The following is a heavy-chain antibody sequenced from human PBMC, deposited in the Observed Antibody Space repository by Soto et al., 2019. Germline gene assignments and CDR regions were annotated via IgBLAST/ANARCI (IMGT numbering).Heavy chain of an antibody. CDR1: GFTLSSHW. J-gene: IGHJ4*02. V-gene: IGHV3-74*01. D-gene: IGHD1-1*01. Sequence: SGGSLRLSCAASGFTLSSHWMHWVRQAPGKGLVWVSHIGPDGSSTRDADSVQGRFTISRDDARNTLYLQMNSLRDEDTAVYYCARDNNWSYDYWGQGILVTVSS. CDR3: ARDNNWSYDY. CDR2: IGPDGSST.